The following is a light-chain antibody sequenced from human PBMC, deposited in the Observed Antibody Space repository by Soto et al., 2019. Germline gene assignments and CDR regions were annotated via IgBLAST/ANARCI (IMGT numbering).Light chain of an antibody. CDR3: CSYAGSGLGV. Sequence: QSVLTQPPSASGSPGQSVTISCTGTSGDVGGYNFVSWYQQHPGKAPKLMIYEVSKRPSGISNRFSGSKSGNTASLTISGLQAEDEADYYCCSYAGSGLGVFGGGTKLTVL. CDR1: SGDVGGYNF. J-gene: IGLJ2*01. V-gene: IGLV2-8*01. CDR2: EVS.